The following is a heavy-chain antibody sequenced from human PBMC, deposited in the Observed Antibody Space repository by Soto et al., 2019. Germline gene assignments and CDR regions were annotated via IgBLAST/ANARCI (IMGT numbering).Heavy chain of an antibody. J-gene: IGHJ4*02. D-gene: IGHD7-27*01. CDR1: GGSISSSSYY. Sequence: SETLSLTCTVSGGSISSSSYYWGWIRQPPGKGLEWIGSIYYSGSTYYNPSLKSRVTISVDTSKNQFSLKLSSVTAADTAVYYCASDRLTRSHFDYWGQGTLVTVSS. CDR3: ASDRLTRSHFDY. V-gene: IGHV4-39*01. CDR2: IYYSGST.